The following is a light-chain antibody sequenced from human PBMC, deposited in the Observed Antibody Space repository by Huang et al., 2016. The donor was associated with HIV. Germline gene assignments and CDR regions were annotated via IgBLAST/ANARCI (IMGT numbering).Light chain of an antibody. CDR1: QSISSY. CDR2: AAS. Sequence: DIQMTQSPSSLSASVGDRVTITCRASQSISSYLNWYQQKSGKAPKILIYAASNLQSGVPSRISGSGSGTDFTLTVSSLQPEDFATYYCQQSYNTPRTFGQGTKVEIK. J-gene: IGKJ1*01. CDR3: QQSYNTPRT. V-gene: IGKV1-39*01.